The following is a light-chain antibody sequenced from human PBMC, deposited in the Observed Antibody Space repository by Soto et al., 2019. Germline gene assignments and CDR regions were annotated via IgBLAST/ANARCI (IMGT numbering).Light chain of an antibody. J-gene: IGLJ2*01. CDR1: NIGSKS. V-gene: IGLV3-21*04. CDR3: QVWDSSSE. Sequence: SYELTQPPSVSVAPGKTARITCGGNNIGSKSVHWYQQKPGQAPVLVIYYDSDRTSGIPERFSGSNSGNTATLTISRVEAGDEADYYCQVWDSSSEFGGVTKLTVL. CDR2: YDS.